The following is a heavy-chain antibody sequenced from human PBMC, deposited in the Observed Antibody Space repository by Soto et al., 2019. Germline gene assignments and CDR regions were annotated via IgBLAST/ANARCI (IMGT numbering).Heavy chain of an antibody. CDR1: GGSISSYY. J-gene: IGHJ5*02. CDR3: ARGEAYSSSWYWFDP. V-gene: IGHV4-59*01. Sequence: SETLSLTCTVSGGSISSYYWSWIRQPPGKGLEWIGYIYYSGSTNYNPSLKSRVTISVDTSKNQFSLKLSSVTAADTAVYYCARGEAYSSSWYWFDPWGPGTLVTVSS. D-gene: IGHD6-13*01. CDR2: IYYSGST.